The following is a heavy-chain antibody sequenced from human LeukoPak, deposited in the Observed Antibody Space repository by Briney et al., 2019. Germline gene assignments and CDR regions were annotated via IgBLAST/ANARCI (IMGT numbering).Heavy chain of an antibody. D-gene: IGHD6-13*01. CDR1: RFTFSSYS. CDR3: ASGAAVGTSRFEY. Sequence: PVGSLRLSCAASRFTFSSYSMNWVRQAPGKGLEWVSYISSGSSTIYYADSVKGRFTTSRDNAKNSLYLQMNSLRAEDTAVYYCASGAAVGTSRFEYWGQGTLVTVSS. CDR2: ISSGSSTI. J-gene: IGHJ4*02. V-gene: IGHV3-48*01.